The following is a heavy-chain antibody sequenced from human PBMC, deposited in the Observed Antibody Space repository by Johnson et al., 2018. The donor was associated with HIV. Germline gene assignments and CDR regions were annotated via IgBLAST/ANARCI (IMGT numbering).Heavy chain of an antibody. CDR2: ISWNSGSI. D-gene: IGHD6-6*01. Sequence: VQLVESGGGVVRPGGSLRLSCAASGFTFDDYGMSWVRQGSGKGLEWVSGISWNSGSIGYADSVKGRFTISRDNAKNSLYLQMNSLRAEDTALYYCAKARQLAHHDDFDIWGQGTMVTVSS. CDR1: GFTFDDYG. CDR3: AKARQLAHHDDFDI. V-gene: IGHV3-20*04. J-gene: IGHJ3*02.